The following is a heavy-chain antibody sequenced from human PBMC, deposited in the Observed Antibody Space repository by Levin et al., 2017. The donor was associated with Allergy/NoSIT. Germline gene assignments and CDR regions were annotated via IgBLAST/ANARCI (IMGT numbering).Heavy chain of an antibody. Sequence: GFLRLSCAASGFTIGSYGMHWVRQAPGKGLEWVATISFDGAKKDYADSVKGRFTISRDNFKNTVYLQMNSLRAEDTAVYYCARDLSMGYAESWGYWGQGTLVTVSS. V-gene: IGHV3-33*01. CDR2: ISFDGAKK. D-gene: IGHD2-2*01. J-gene: IGHJ4*02. CDR3: ARDLSMGYAESWGY. CDR1: GFTIGSYG.